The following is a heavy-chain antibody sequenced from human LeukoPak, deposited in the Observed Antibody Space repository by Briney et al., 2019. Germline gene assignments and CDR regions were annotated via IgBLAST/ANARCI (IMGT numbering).Heavy chain of an antibody. Sequence: PGGSLRLSCAASGFTFRTYWMTWVRQAPGKGLEWVANIKQDGSEKYYVDSVKGRFTISRDNAKNSLYLQMDSLRAEDTAVYFCARVVSSAWGFLSDYWGQGTLVIVSS. D-gene: IGHD6-19*01. J-gene: IGHJ4*02. CDR2: IKQDGSEK. CDR1: GFTFRTYW. V-gene: IGHV3-7*01. CDR3: ARVVSSAWGFLSDY.